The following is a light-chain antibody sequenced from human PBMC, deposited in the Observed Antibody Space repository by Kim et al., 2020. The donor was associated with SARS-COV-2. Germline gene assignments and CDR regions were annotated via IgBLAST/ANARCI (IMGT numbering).Light chain of an antibody. CDR2: AAS. V-gene: IGKV1-6*01. J-gene: IGKJ2*02. CDR1: QDSRAS. CDR3: LQDHDNPRT. Sequence: SASVGDRVTIICRASQDSRASLGWYQQQPGKAPKLLIYAASSLQTGVTSRFSGSGSGTDFTLTISSLQPEDFATYFCLQDHDNPRTFGQGTKLEI.